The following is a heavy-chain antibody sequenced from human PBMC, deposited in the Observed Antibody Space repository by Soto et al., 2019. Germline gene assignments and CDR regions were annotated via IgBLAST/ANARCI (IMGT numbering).Heavy chain of an antibody. V-gene: IGHV1-8*01. CDR2: MNPNTGNS. CDR1: GFTFLTYD. J-gene: IGHJ4*02. CDR3: ARRAETNGWNGFGADKYYFDF. D-gene: IGHD1-1*01. Sequence: DSVKVSCKASGFTFLTYDFSWVRQATGQGLEWMGWMNPNTGNSGYAQKFQGRVTMTSDTSISTAHMELSSLRSEDTAVYYCARRAETNGWNGFGADKYYFDFWGQGTLVTVSS.